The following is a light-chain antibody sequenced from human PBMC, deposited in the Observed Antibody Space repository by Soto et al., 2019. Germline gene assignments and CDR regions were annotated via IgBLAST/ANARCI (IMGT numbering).Light chain of an antibody. CDR2: DVS. CDR1: SSDVGGYNY. V-gene: IGLV2-11*01. J-gene: IGLJ3*02. Sequence: QSALTQPRSVSGSPGQSVTISCTGTSSDVGGYNYVSWYQQHPGKAPKLMIYDVSKRPSGVPDRFSGSKSGNTASLTISGLQAEDEADYYCCSYAGSNWVFGGWTKLTVL. CDR3: CSYAGSNWV.